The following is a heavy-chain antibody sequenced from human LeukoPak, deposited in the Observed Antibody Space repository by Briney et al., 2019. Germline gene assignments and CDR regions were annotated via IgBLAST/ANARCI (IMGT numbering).Heavy chain of an antibody. V-gene: IGHV4-59*01. CDR2: IYYSGST. D-gene: IGHD1-26*01. CDR3: ARALEWELSHFDY. Sequence: PSETLSLTCTVSGDSISNYYWSWIRQPPGKGLEWIGYIYYSGSTNYNPSLKSRVTISVDTSKNQFSLKLSSVTAADTAVYYCARALEWELSHFDYWGQGTLVTVSS. CDR1: GDSISNYY. J-gene: IGHJ4*02.